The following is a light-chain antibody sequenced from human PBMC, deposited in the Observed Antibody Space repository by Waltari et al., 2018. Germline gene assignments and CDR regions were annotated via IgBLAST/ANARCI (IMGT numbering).Light chain of an antibody. CDR1: SGDFGSSTS. V-gene: IGLV2-14*03. CDR3: SSSTGYSLV. Sequence: QSALTQTASVSGSPGQSITISCTSASGDFGSSTSVFWYQQHPDRAPKLVTSDVSDRPSGMSNRFSASKSGNTASRAISNLQADDEADDYCSSSTGYSLVFGGGTKLTVL. J-gene: IGLJ2*01. CDR2: DVS.